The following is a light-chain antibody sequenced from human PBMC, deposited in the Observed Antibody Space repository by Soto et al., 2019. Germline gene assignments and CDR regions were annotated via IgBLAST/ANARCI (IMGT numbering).Light chain of an antibody. CDR2: AAS. CDR1: QTISSS. J-gene: IGKJ4*01. CDR3: QQLNSYPLT. V-gene: IGKV1-39*01. Sequence: DIQMTQSPSSLSASVGDRVTITCRASQTISSSLNWYQQKPGKAPKLLIHAASSLQSGVPSRFSGSGSGTEFTLTISSLQPEDFATYYCQQLNSYPLTFGGGTKVDI.